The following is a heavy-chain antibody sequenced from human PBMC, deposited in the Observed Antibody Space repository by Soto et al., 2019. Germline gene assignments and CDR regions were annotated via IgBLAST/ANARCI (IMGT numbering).Heavy chain of an antibody. CDR1: GYTFIRYG. CDR3: ARGGYYDTSGGKLSHYGLDV. D-gene: IGHD3-16*01. CDR2: ISPYNDHT. V-gene: IGHV1-18*01. Sequence: QVQLAQSAGEVKKPGASVKVSCKATGYTFIRYGIAWVRQAPGQGFEWMGWISPYNDHTVYAQKFQGRVTMTADTTRRTEYMKLRGLKSDDTAVYYCARGGYYDTSGGKLSHYGLDVWGQGTSVSVSS. J-gene: IGHJ6*02.